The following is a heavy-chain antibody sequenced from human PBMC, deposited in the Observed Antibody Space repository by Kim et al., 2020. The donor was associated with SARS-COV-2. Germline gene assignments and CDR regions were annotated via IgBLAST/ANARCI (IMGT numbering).Heavy chain of an antibody. CDR2: ISYDGSNK. Sequence: GGSLRLSCAASGFTFSSYAMHWVRQAPGKGLEWVVVISYDGSNKYYADSVKGRFTISRDNSKNTLYLQMNSLRAEDTAVYYCARDRYYYDSSGYYPPYYYNGMDVWGQGTTVTVSS. CDR1: GFTFSSYA. V-gene: IGHV3-30*04. J-gene: IGHJ6*02. CDR3: ARDRYYYDSSGYYPPYYYNGMDV. D-gene: IGHD3-22*01.